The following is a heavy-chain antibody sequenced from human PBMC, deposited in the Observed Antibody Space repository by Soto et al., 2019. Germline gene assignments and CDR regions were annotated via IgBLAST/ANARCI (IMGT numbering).Heavy chain of an antibody. V-gene: IGHV3-23*01. D-gene: IGHD3-10*01. Sequence: GGSLRLSCAASGFIFSTYAMSWVRQAPGKGLEWVSTISDSGGRTYYAASVKARFTISRDNSKNTLYLLMNSLSAEDTALYYCTKFHGSGTYYNFPDYWGQGTLVTVSS. J-gene: IGHJ4*02. CDR3: TKFHGSGTYYNFPDY. CDR2: ISDSGGRT. CDR1: GFIFSTYA.